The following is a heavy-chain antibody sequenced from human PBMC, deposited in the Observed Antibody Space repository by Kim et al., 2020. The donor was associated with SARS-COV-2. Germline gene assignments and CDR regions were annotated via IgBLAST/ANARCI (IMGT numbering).Heavy chain of an antibody. CDR3: ARVDYLVRGVIGY. CDR2: INHSGST. CDR1: GGSFSGYY. J-gene: IGHJ4*02. V-gene: IGHV4-34*01. D-gene: IGHD3-10*01. Sequence: SETLSLTCAVYGGSFSGYYWSWIRQPPGKGLEWIGEINHSGSTNYNPSLKSRVTISVDTSKNQFSLKLSSVTAADTAVYYCARVDYLVRGVIGYWGQGTLVTVSS.